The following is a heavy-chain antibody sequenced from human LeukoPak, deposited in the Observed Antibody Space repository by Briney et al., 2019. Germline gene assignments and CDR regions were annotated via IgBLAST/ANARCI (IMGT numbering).Heavy chain of an antibody. V-gene: IGHV3-74*01. CDR2: IASDGSST. CDR1: RFTFSSYW. CDR3: ARGRPHGNDY. Sequence: GGSLRLSCAASRFTFSSYWMNWVRQAPGKGLVWVSRIASDGSSTTYADSVKGRFSISRDNAKNTLYLQMNSLRVEDTAVYYCARGRPHGNDYWGQGTLVTVSS. J-gene: IGHJ4*02. D-gene: IGHD4-23*01.